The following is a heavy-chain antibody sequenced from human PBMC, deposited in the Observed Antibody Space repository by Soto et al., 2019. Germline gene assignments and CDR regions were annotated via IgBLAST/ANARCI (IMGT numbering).Heavy chain of an antibody. Sequence: QVQLQQSGPGLVKPSQTLSLTCGICGDSVSNNGATWNWIRQSPSRGLEWLGRAYYRSRWLYDYATSVRGRITINPDTSKNQFSLQLNSVTPEDTAVYYCARDPPAFNSGFDYWGQGTLVTVSS. J-gene: IGHJ4*02. CDR3: ARDPPAFNSGFDY. CDR2: AYYRSRWLY. V-gene: IGHV6-1*01. CDR1: GDSVSNNGAT. D-gene: IGHD1-26*01.